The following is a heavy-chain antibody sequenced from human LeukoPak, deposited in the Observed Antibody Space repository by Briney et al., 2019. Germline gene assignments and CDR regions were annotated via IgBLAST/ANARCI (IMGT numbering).Heavy chain of an antibody. CDR2: MNPNSGNT. D-gene: IGHD6-13*01. J-gene: IGHJ3*02. Sequence: GASVKVSCKASGYTFTSYDINWVRQATGQGLEWMGWMNPNSGNTGYAQKFQGRVTMTEDTSTDTAYMELSSLRSEDTAVYYCATWTPWRKQQLPPVDAFDIWGQGTMVTVSS. V-gene: IGHV1-8*02. CDR1: GYTFTSYD. CDR3: ATWTPWRKQQLPPVDAFDI.